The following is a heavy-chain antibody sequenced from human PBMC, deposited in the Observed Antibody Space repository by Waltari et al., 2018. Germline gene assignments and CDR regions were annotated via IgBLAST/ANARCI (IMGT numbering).Heavy chain of an antibody. CDR1: GFAITTFG. Sequence: EVQLVESGGGLVKPGGSLRLSCAASGFAITTFGLSWVRQAPGKGLEWVSSRTDGCAYFYHADSVRGRFTFAIDNAKNSLHLQMNNLRAEDTAVYYCARALTTPNDFWGQGTLVTVSS. CDR2: RTDGCAYF. J-gene: IGHJ4*02. V-gene: IGHV3-21*03. D-gene: IGHD4-17*01. CDR3: ARALTTPNDF.